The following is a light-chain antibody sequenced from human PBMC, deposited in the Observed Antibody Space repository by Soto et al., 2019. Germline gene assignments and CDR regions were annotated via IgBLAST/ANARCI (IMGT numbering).Light chain of an antibody. Sequence: DLQMTQSPSSLSASVGDRVTITCRASQSIGTSLNWYQQKPGEAPKLLIYAASSLQSGVPSRFSGSGSGTDFTLTISGLEPEDFAVYYCQQRYGWPPLTFGGGTRVEIK. CDR3: QQRYGWPPLT. CDR2: AAS. J-gene: IGKJ4*01. V-gene: IGKV1-39*01. CDR1: QSIGTS.